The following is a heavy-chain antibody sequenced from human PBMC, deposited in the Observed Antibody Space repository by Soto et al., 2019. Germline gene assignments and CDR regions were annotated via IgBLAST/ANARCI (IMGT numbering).Heavy chain of an antibody. J-gene: IGHJ5*02. CDR1: GGSISSGDYC. D-gene: IGHD2-2*02. V-gene: IGHV4-30-4*01. CDR2: IYYSGST. Sequence: QVQLQESGPGLVKPSQTLSLTYTVSGGSISSGDYCWSRIRQPPGNGLEWIGYIYYSGSTYYNPSLKSRVTISVDTSKNQFSLKLSSVTAADTAVYYCARGYCSSTSCYTGGWFDPWGQGTLVTVSS. CDR3: ARGYCSSTSCYTGGWFDP.